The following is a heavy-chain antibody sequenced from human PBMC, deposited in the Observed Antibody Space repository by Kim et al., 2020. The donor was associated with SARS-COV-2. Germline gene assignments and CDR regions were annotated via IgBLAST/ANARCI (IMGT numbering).Heavy chain of an antibody. J-gene: IGHJ4*02. V-gene: IGHV3-7*01. CDR2: IKQDGSEK. Sequence: GGSLRLSCAASGFTFSSYWMSWVRQAPGKGLEWVANIKQDGSEKYYMDSVKGRFTISRDNAKNSLYLQMNSLRAEDTAVYYCAREGYCSGGSCYPVDYWGQGTLVTVSS. D-gene: IGHD2-15*01. CDR1: GFTFSSYW. CDR3: AREGYCSGGSCYPVDY.